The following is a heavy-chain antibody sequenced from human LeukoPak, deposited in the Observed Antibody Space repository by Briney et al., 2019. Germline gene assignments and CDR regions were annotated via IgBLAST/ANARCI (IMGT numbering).Heavy chain of an antibody. CDR3: APPPYYYEANGYSVA. D-gene: IGHD3-22*01. CDR1: GGSISSYY. J-gene: IGHJ5*02. V-gene: IGHV4-59*12. Sequence: SETLSLTCTVSGGSISSYYWSWIRQPPGKGLEWIGYIYYSGSTNYNPSLKSRVTISVDTSKNQFSLKLSSVTAADTAVYYCAPPPYYYEANGYSVAWGQGTLVTVSS. CDR2: IYYSGST.